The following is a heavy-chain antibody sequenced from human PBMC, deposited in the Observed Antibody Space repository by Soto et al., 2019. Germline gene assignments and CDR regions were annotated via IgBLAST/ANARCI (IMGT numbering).Heavy chain of an antibody. Sequence: ASVKVSCKVSGYTLTELSMHWVRQAPGKGLEWMGGFDPEDGETIYAQKFQGRVTMTEDTSTDTAYMELSSLRAEDTAVYHCARDILGGSYDFSHGGQGTLVTVSS. CDR1: GYTLTELS. J-gene: IGHJ1*01. V-gene: IGHV1-24*01. CDR2: FDPEDGET. D-gene: IGHD3-3*01. CDR3: ARDILGGSYDFSH.